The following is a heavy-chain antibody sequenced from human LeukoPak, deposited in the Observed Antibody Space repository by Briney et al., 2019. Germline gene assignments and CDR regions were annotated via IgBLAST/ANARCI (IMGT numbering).Heavy chain of an antibody. V-gene: IGHV4-59*02. Sequence: SSETLSLTCTVSGGSVSSYYWSWIRQPPGKGLEWIGYIYYSGSTNYNPSLKSRVTISVDTSKNQFSLKLSSVTAADTAVYYCAKSAVAGPYYYYYYGMDVWGQGTTVTVSS. D-gene: IGHD6-19*01. J-gene: IGHJ6*02. CDR3: AKSAVAGPYYYYYYGMDV. CDR1: GGSVSSYY. CDR2: IYYSGST.